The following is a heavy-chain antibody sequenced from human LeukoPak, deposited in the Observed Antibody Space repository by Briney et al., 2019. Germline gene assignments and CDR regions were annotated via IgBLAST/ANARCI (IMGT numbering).Heavy chain of an antibody. J-gene: IGHJ4*02. CDR1: GYTFTSYD. CDR2: MNPNSGNT. D-gene: IGHD6-13*01. CDR3: ARSLAAAGHIDY. Sequence: ASVKVSCKASGYTFTSYDINWVRQATGQGLEWMGWMNPNSGNTGYAQKFQGRVTITRNTSISTAYMELSSLRSEDTAVYYCARSLAAAGHIDYWGQGTLVTVSS. V-gene: IGHV1-8*03.